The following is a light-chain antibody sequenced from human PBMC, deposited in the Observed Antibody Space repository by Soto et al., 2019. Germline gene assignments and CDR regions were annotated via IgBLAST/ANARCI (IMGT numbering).Light chain of an antibody. J-gene: IGLJ1*01. CDR2: EGS. Sequence: QSALTQPASVSGSPGQSITISCTGTSPNVGVYKLVSWYQQHPGKAPKLIIYEGSKRPSGVSNRFSGSKSGNTASLTISGLQAEDEADYYCCSYAGSYTYVFGTGTKLTVL. V-gene: IGLV2-23*01. CDR1: SPNVGVYKL. CDR3: CSYAGSYTYV.